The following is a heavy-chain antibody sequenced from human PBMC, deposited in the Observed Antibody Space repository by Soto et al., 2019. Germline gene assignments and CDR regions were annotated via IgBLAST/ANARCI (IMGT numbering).Heavy chain of an antibody. Sequence: QVQLVESGGGVVQPGRSLRLSCAASGFTFSSYGMHWVRQAPGKGLEWVAVIWYDGSNKYYADSVKGRFTISRDNSNNTRYLQMNSLRAEDTAVYYCARDMSSAITYYYGMDVWGQGTTVTVSS. CDR2: IWYDGSNK. CDR1: GFTFSSYG. D-gene: IGHD2-2*01. CDR3: ARDMSSAITYYYGMDV. J-gene: IGHJ6*02. V-gene: IGHV3-33*01.